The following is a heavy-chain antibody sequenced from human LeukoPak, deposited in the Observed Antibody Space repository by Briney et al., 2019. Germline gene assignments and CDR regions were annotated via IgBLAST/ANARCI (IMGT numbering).Heavy chain of an antibody. D-gene: IGHD2-15*01. V-gene: IGHV3-23*01. J-gene: IGHJ4*02. CDR1: GFTFSTNA. Sequence: RPGGSLRLSCAASGFTFSTNAMAWVRQAPGKGLEWVSAIRGSGDDTYYADSVKGRFTISRDISKNTVDLQMNNLRAKDTAVYYCARYCSGGNCYSGLVYGGQGTLVAVSS. CDR2: IRGSGDDT. CDR3: ARYCSGGNCYSGLVY.